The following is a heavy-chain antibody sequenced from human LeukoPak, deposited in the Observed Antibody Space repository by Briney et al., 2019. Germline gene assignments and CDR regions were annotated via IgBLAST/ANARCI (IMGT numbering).Heavy chain of an antibody. D-gene: IGHD4-17*01. CDR2: IYWNDGK. CDR3: ARRRSPSNGDWFGP. Sequence: ESGPTLVNPTQTLTLTCTFSGFSLSTSGVAVGLYRQPPGGALEWLALIYWNDGKYYSPSLKSRLTIAKDTSKNQVVLTMTNMDPVDTATFYCARRRSPSNGDWFGPWGQGTLVTVSS. CDR1: GFSLSTSGVA. J-gene: IGHJ5*02. V-gene: IGHV2-5*01.